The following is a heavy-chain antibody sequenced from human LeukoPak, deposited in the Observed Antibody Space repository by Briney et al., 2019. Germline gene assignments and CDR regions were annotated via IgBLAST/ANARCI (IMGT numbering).Heavy chain of an antibody. V-gene: IGHV4-59*01. CDR1: GASINNYY. J-gene: IGHJ5*02. Sequence: SETLSLTCTVSGASINNYYWNWIRQPPGKGLEWIGYIHYSGSTNYNPSLKSRVTISYENHFSLNLSSVTAADTAVYYCARGGYCSSTSCRRLRYNWFDPWGQGTLVTVSS. CDR2: IHYSGST. D-gene: IGHD2-2*01. CDR3: ARGGYCSSTSCRRLRYNWFDP.